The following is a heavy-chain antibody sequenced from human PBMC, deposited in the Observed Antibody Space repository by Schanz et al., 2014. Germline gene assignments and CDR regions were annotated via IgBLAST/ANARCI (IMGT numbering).Heavy chain of an antibody. D-gene: IGHD3-10*01. J-gene: IGHJ3*02. CDR3: AKGRFGELSAFDI. CDR2: IGVDGTTT. Sequence: EVQLLESGGGLVQPGGSLKLSCAASGFNFGSHGMHWVRQAPGKGLEWVSVIGVDGTTTYYADSVKGRFTISRDNSKNTLYLQMNSLRPEDTAVYYCAKGRFGELSAFDIWGQGTMVTVSS. V-gene: IGHV3-23*01. CDR1: GFNFGSHG.